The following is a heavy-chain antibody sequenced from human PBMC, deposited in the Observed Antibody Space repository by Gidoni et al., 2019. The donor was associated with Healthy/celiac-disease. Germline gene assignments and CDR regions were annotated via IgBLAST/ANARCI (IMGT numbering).Heavy chain of an antibody. CDR1: GYSFTSYW. V-gene: IGHV5-51*01. CDR3: ARHDLSIMITFGGVIVGQFDY. D-gene: IGHD3-16*02. J-gene: IGHJ4*02. CDR2: IYPGDSDT. Sequence: EVQLEQSGAAVKKPGESLKISCKGSGYSFTSYWIGWVRQMPGKGLEWMGIIYPGDSDTRYSPSFQGQVTISADKSISTAYLQWSSLKASDTAMYYCARHDLSIMITFGGVIVGQFDYWGKGTLVTVSS.